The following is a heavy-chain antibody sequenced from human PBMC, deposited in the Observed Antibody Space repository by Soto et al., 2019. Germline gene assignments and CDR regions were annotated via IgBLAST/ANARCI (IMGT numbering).Heavy chain of an antibody. CDR2: ISDDGGKK. V-gene: IGHV3-30*04. CDR3: AREGQPAAGTTPHN. J-gene: IGHJ4*02. D-gene: IGHD6-13*01. Sequence: QEQLVESGGGVVQPGRSLRLSCAASGFNFSSYAMHWVRQAPGKWLEWVAVISDDGGKKYYADSVKGRFTICRDNSKNTLYVEMNSLSAEDTAVYYCAREGQPAAGTTPHNWGQGTLVTVSS. CDR1: GFNFSSYA.